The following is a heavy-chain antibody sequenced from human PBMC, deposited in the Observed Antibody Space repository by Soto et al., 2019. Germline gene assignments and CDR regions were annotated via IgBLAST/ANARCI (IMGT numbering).Heavy chain of an antibody. V-gene: IGHV5-51*01. D-gene: IGHD1-26*01. Sequence: PGESLKISCKVSGYTFTSHWIGWLRQMPGKGLEWMGIIYPGDSDTRYSPSFQGQVIISADKSITTAYLQWSSLKASGTAMYYCVRVGLAGATSRSHAWFDRLGEGTLVTVSS. J-gene: IGHJ5*02. CDR2: IYPGDSDT. CDR3: VRVGLAGATSRSHAWFDR. CDR1: GYTFTSHW.